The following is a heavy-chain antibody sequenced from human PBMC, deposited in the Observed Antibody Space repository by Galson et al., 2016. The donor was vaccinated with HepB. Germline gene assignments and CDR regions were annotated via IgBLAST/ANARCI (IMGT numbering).Heavy chain of an antibody. V-gene: IGHV4-4*02. CDR3: TRGTLGTSATMAFDY. Sequence: SETLSLTCAVSGASISNNYWWGWVRQSPEKGLEWIGEIYQTGTANYNPSFTRRATIAVDTSKNQISLRLVSVTAADTAVYYCTRGTLGTSATMAFDYWGQGTLVSVSS. D-gene: IGHD4/OR15-4a*01. CDR2: IYQTGTA. CDR1: GASISNNYW. J-gene: IGHJ4*02.